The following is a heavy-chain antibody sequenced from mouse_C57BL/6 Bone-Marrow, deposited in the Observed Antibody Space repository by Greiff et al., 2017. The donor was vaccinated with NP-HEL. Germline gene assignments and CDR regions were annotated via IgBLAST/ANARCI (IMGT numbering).Heavy chain of an antibody. J-gene: IGHJ3*01. CDR3: ARSNLFITTVVAD. V-gene: IGHV1-82*01. CDR1: GYAFSSSW. Sequence: QVQLKESGPELVKPGASVKISCKASGYAFSSSWMNWVKQRPGKGLEWIGRIYPGDGDTNYNGKFKGKATLTADKSSSTAYMQLSSLTSEDSAVYFCARSNLFITTVVADWGQGTLVTVSA. CDR2: IYPGDGDT. D-gene: IGHD1-1*01.